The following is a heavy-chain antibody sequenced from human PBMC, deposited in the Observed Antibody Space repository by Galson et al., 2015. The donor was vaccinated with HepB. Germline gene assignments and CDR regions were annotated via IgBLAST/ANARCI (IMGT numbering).Heavy chain of an antibody. CDR3: ARLPFVVVPAAMHVNYYGMDV. D-gene: IGHD2-2*01. CDR1: GYSFTSYW. CDR2: IYPGDSDT. J-gene: IGHJ6*02. V-gene: IGHV5-51*01. Sequence: QSGAEVKKPGESLKISCKGSGYSFTSYWIGWVRQMPGKGLEWMGIIYPGDSDTRYSPSFQGQVTISADKSISTAYLQWSSLKASDTAMYYCARLPFVVVPAAMHVNYYGMDVWGQGTTVTVSS.